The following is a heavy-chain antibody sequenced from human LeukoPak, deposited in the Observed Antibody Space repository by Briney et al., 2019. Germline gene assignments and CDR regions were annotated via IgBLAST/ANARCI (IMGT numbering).Heavy chain of an antibody. CDR1: GFTFSSYG. V-gene: IGHV3-30*18. Sequence: PGGSLRLSCAASGFTFSSYGMHWVRQAPGKGLEWVAVISYDGSNKYYADSVKGRFTVSRDNSKNTLYLQRNCLSAEDTAWYHCAKELPWFDPWGQGTLVTVSS. D-gene: IGHD2-15*01. CDR3: AKELPWFDP. CDR2: ISYDGSNK. J-gene: IGHJ5*02.